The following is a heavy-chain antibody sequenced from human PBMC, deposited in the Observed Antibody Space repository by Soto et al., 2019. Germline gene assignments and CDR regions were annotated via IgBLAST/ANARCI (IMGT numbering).Heavy chain of an antibody. CDR1: GFTFSSYS. D-gene: IGHD7-27*01. CDR3: ARDRVFLGFLDAFDI. V-gene: IGHV3-21*01. CDR2: ISSSSSYI. Sequence: GGSLRLSCAASGFTFSSYSMNWVRQAPGKGLEWVSSISSSSSYIYYADSVKGRFTISRDNAKNSLYLQMNSLRVEDTAVYYCARDRVFLGFLDAFDIWGQGTMVTVSS. J-gene: IGHJ3*02.